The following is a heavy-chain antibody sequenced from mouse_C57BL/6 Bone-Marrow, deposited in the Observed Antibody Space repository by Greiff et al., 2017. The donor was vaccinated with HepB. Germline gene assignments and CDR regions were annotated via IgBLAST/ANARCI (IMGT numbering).Heavy chain of an antibody. J-gene: IGHJ2*01. Sequence: ESGPGLVKPSQSLSLTCSVTGYSITSGYYWNWIRQFPGNKLEWMGYISYDGSNNYNPSLKNRISITRDTSKNQFFLKLNSVTTEDTATYSCARDWDERDFDYWGQGTTLTVSS. CDR2: ISYDGSN. D-gene: IGHD4-1*01. CDR1: GYSITSGYY. V-gene: IGHV3-6*01. CDR3: ARDWDERDFDY.